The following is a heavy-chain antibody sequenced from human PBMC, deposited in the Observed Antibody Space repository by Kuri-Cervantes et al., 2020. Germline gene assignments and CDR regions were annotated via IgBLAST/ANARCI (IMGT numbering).Heavy chain of an antibody. CDR3: ARDGGAVAGTRGGGDY. D-gene: IGHD6-19*01. V-gene: IGHV3-33*01. CDR1: GFTFSSYG. CDR2: IWYDGSNK. Sequence: GESLKISCAASGFTFSSYGMHWVRQAPGKGLVWVAVIWYDGSNKYYADSVKGRFTISRDNAKNSLYLQMNSLRAEDTAVYYCARDGGAVAGTRGGGDYWGQGTLVTVSS. J-gene: IGHJ4*02.